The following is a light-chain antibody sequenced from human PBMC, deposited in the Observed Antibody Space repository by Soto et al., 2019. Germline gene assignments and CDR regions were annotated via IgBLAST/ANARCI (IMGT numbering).Light chain of an antibody. CDR2: DAS. V-gene: IGKV1-5*01. Sequence: DIQMTQSPSTLSASVGDRVTITCRASQSISSWLAWYQQKPGKAPKLLIHDASSLESGVPSRFSGSGSGTEFTLPISSLQPDDFATNYCQQYNRYSRTFGQGTKVEIK. CDR3: QQYNRYSRT. CDR1: QSISSW. J-gene: IGKJ1*01.